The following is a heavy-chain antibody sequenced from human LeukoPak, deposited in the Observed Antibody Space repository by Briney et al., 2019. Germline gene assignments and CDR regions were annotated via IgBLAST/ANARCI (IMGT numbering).Heavy chain of an antibody. CDR3: ARAGNTRFDY. CDR1: GFTFSSYA. D-gene: IGHD2/OR15-2a*01. V-gene: IGHV3-23*01. J-gene: IGHJ4*02. Sequence: PGGSLRLSCAASGFTFSSYAMSWVRQAPGKGLEWVSCISGRDGSTHYADSVKGRFTISRDNSKNTLYLQMNSLRAEDAAVYYCARAGNTRFDYWGQGTLVTVSS. CDR2: ISGRDGST.